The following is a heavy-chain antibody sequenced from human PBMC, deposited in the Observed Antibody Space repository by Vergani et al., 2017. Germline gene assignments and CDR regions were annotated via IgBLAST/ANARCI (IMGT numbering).Heavy chain of an antibody. CDR3: AKMGTDKLRYFDWLSPGWFDP. V-gene: IGHV4-34*01. CDR2: INHSGST. CDR1: GGSFSGYY. D-gene: IGHD3-9*01. Sequence: QVQLQQWGAGLLKPSETLSLTCAVYGGSFSGYYWSWIRQPPGKGLEWIGEINHSGSTNYNPSLKSRVTISVDTSKNQFSLKLSSVTAADTAVYYCAKMGTDKLRYFDWLSPGWFDPWGQGTLVTVSS. J-gene: IGHJ5*02.